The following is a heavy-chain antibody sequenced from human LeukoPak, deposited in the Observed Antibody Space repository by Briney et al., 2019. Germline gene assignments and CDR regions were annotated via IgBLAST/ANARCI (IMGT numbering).Heavy chain of an antibody. J-gene: IGHJ6*03. CDR1: GFTFNNYA. D-gene: IGHD1-26*01. V-gene: IGHV3-23*01. CDR3: AKGFRTGVGPYVGYHYYMDV. CDR2: INNNGADT. Sequence: PGGSLRLSCAASGFTFNNYAMSWVRQAPGKGLKWVSTINNNGADTYYADSVKGRFTISRDNSYNTVSLQMNSLRDEDTGVYYCAKGFRTGVGPYVGYHYYMDVWGKGATVTVSS.